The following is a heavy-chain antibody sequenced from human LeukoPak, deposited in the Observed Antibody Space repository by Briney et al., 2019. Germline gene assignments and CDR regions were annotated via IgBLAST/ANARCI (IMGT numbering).Heavy chain of an antibody. J-gene: IGHJ4*02. CDR2: IKQDGSEI. CDR3: ARIGYRSSSFDY. D-gene: IGHD6-13*01. Sequence: GGSLRLSCAASGFRFTNYWMSWVRQAPGKGLEWVANIKQDGSEIDCVDSMKGRFTISRDNAKNSVYLQVSSLRAEDTAVYYCARIGYRSSSFDYWGQGTLVTVSS. V-gene: IGHV3-7*01. CDR1: GFRFTNYW.